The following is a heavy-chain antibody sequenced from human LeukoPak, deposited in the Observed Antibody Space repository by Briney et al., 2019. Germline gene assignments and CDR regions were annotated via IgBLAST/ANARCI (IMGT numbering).Heavy chain of an antibody. Sequence: GGSLRLSCAASGFTLTTYAMTWVRQAPGKGLEWVSAISGDGVTTYYADSVRGRFTVSKDNSENTLYLRMNSPRAEDTAVYYCARVPGSYYVDFDYWGQGILVTVSS. J-gene: IGHJ4*02. V-gene: IGHV3-23*01. D-gene: IGHD3-10*01. CDR3: ARVPGSYYVDFDY. CDR2: ISGDGVTT. CDR1: GFTLTTYA.